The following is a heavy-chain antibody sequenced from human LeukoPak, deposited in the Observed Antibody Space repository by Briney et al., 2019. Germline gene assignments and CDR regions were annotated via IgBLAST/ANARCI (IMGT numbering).Heavy chain of an antibody. V-gene: IGHV1-18*01. CDR3: ARRPIIMVRGVIITWFDP. CDR2: ISAYNGNT. Sequence: ASVKVSCKASGYTFTSYGISWVRQAPGQGLEWMGWISAYNGNTNYAQKLQGRVTMTTDTSTSTAYMELRSLRSDDTAVYYCARRPIIMVRGVIITWFDPWGQGTLVTVSS. D-gene: IGHD3-10*01. J-gene: IGHJ5*02. CDR1: GYTFTSYG.